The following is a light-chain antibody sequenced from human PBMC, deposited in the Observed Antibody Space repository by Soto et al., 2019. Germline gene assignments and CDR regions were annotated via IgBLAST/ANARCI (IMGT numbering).Light chain of an antibody. CDR3: QQSHSTPRT. CDR2: AAS. J-gene: IGKJ1*01. Sequence: DIQMTQFPSSLSASVGDRVTITCRASQSISSYLNWYQQKPGKAPKLLIYAASSLQSGVPSRFSGSVSGTDFTLTISSLQPEDFATYYCQQSHSTPRTFGQGTKVDIK. V-gene: IGKV1-39*01. CDR1: QSISSY.